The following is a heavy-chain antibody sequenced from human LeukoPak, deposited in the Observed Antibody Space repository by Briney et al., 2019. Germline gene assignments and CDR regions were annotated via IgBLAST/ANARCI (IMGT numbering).Heavy chain of an antibody. CDR1: GGSISSSGYY. CDR2: VYYTGST. J-gene: IGHJ5*02. V-gene: IGHV4-39*01. D-gene: IGHD3-22*01. Sequence: SETLSLTCTVSGGSISSSGYYWGWIRQPPGKGLEWIGTVYYTGSTYYNPSLKSRVTISEDTSRNQFSLKLNSVTAADTAVYYCARGSGMYYYDSGGYLNWFDPWGQGILVTVSS. CDR3: ARGSGMYYYDSGGYLNWFDP.